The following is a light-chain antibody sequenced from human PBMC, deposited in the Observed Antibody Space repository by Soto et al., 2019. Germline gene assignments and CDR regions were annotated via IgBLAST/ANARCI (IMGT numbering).Light chain of an antibody. Sequence: QSVLTQPPSASGTPGQRVTISCSGSSSNIGSNIVNWYQQFPGTAPKLLIYSDNQRPSGVPDRFSGSKSGTSASLAISGLQSEDEADYYCAAWDDSLSGSWVFGGGTQLTVL. CDR3: AAWDDSLSGSWV. CDR1: SSNIGSNI. J-gene: IGLJ3*02. V-gene: IGLV1-44*01. CDR2: SDN.